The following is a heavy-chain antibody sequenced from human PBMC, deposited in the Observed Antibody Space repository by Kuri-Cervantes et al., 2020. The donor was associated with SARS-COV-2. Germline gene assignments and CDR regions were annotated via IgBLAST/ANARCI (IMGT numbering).Heavy chain of an antibody. D-gene: IGHD3/OR15-3a*01. Sequence: ETLSLTCAASGFTFSSYAMSWVRQAPGKGLEWVSAISGSGGSTYYADSVKGRFTISRDNSKNTLYLQMNSLRAEDTAVYYCANLFGQSDYWGQGTLVTVSS. J-gene: IGHJ4*02. V-gene: IGHV3-23*01. CDR3: ANLFGQSDY. CDR1: GFTFSSYA. CDR2: ISGSGGST.